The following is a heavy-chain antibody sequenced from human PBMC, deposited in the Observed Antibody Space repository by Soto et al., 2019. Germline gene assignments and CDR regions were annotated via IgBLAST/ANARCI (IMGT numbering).Heavy chain of an antibody. J-gene: IGHJ4*02. CDR2: VKSRPDGGTT. D-gene: IGHD6-19*01. CDR3: TTVFLLPRGLGSSVF. CDR1: GFSFSNAW. V-gene: IGHV3-15*01. Sequence: EGQLEQSGGGLVRSGRSLRLSCVASGFSFSNAWMTWVRQAPGKGLEWVGRVKSRPDGGTTDYASPVKGRFTITRDDSKSTVYLQMYSLKGEDTAVYYCTTVFLLPRGLGSSVFWGQGALVTVSS.